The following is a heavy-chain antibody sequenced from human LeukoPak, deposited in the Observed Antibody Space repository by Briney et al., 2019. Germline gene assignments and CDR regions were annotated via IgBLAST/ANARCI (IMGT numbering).Heavy chain of an antibody. CDR2: VYYTGSI. J-gene: IGHJ5*02. D-gene: IGHD5-24*01. Sequence: PSETLSLTCSVSGGSISASSHYWAWVRQPPGKGLEWIGSVYYTGSIRYNTSLKGRVTMSVAMSQFVLFLTLSSVTAADTAFYYCARRHHRAWFDPWGQGILVTVSP. V-gene: IGHV4-39*01. CDR1: GGSISASSHY. CDR3: ARRHHRAWFDP.